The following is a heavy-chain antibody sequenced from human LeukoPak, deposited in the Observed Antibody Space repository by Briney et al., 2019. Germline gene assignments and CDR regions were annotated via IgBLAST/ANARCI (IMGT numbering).Heavy chain of an antibody. J-gene: IGHJ4*02. D-gene: IGHD3-10*01. CDR1: GFTFSDYY. V-gene: IGHV3-11*06. CDR2: ISSSSSYI. Sequence: KSGGSLRLSCAASGFTFSDYYMSWIRQAPGKGLEWVSSISSSSSYIYYADSVKGRFTISRDNAKNSLYLQMNSLRAEDTAVYYCARASYGSGSIDFDYWGQGTLVTVSS. CDR3: ARASYGSGSIDFDY.